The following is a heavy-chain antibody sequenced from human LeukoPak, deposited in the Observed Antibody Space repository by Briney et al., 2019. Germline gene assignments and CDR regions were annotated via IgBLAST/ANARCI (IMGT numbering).Heavy chain of an antibody. CDR2: ISYDGSNK. D-gene: IGHD3-10*01. CDR3: AREGGMVRGVMYYYYHGMDV. Sequence: GGSLRLSCAASGFTFSSYAMHWVRQAPGKGLEWVAVISYDGSNKYYADSVKGRFTISRDNSKNTLYLQMNSLRAEDTAVYYCAREGGMVRGVMYYYYHGMDVWGQGTTVTVSS. J-gene: IGHJ6*02. V-gene: IGHV3-30-3*01. CDR1: GFTFSSYA.